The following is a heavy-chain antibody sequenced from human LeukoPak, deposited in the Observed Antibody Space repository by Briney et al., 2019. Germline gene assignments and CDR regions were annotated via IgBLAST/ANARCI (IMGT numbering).Heavy chain of an antibody. CDR1: GASFSGYY. Sequence: SETLSLTCAVYGASFSGYYWSWIRQPPGKGLEWIGEINYSGSTNYNPSLKSRVTISVDTSKNQFSLKLSSVTAADTAVYYCARRSSYFWSGYPPDYWGQGTLVTVSS. CDR3: ARRSSYFWSGYPPDY. J-gene: IGHJ4*02. CDR2: INYSGST. V-gene: IGHV4-34*01. D-gene: IGHD3-3*01.